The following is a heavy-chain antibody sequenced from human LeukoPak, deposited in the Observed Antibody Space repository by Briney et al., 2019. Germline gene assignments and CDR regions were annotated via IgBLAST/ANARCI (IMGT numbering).Heavy chain of an antibody. V-gene: IGHV1-69*04. J-gene: IGHJ4*02. Sequence: ASVKVSCKASGGTFSSYAISWVRQAPGQGLEWMGRIIPILGTANYAQKFQGRVTITADKSTSTAYMELSSLRSEDTAVYYCARDPAGGFGELLGWGQGTLVTVSS. CDR3: ARDPAGGFGELLG. CDR1: GGTFSSYA. D-gene: IGHD3-10*01. CDR2: IIPILGTA.